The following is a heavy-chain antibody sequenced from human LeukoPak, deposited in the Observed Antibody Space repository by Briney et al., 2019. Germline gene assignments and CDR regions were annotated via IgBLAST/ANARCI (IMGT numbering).Heavy chain of an antibody. D-gene: IGHD6-19*01. CDR1: GYTFISYG. V-gene: IGHV1-18*01. Sequence: ASVKVSCKASGYTFISYGISWVRQAPGQGLEWMGWISAYKGNTKYAQKFQGRVTMITDTSTSTAYMELRSLRSDDTAVYYCARQGSSGLNWFDPWGQGTLVTVSS. CDR3: ARQGSSGLNWFDP. J-gene: IGHJ5*02. CDR2: ISAYKGNT.